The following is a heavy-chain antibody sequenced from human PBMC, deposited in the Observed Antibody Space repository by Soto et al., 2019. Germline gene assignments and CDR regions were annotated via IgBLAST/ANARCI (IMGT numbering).Heavy chain of an antibody. Sequence: QVQLVQSGAEVKKPGASVKVSCKASGYTFTSYGISWVRQAPGQGLEWMGWISAYNGNTNYAQKLQGRVTMTTDTSXTTAYMELRSLRSDDTAVYYCHTMIVVVPTANGMDVWGQGTTVTVSS. D-gene: IGHD3-22*01. CDR2: ISAYNGNT. CDR1: GYTFTSYG. V-gene: IGHV1-18*01. J-gene: IGHJ6*02. CDR3: HTMIVVVPTANGMDV.